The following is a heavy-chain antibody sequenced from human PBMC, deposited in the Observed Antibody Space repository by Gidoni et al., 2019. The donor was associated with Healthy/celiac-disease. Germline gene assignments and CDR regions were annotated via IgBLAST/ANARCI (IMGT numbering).Heavy chain of an antibody. D-gene: IGHD6-19*01. V-gene: IGHV3-7*01. CDR3: ARGPDIAVAGIDNDY. CDR1: GFTFSSYW. Sequence: EVQLVESGGGLVQPWGSLRLSCAASGFTFSSYWMSWVRQAPGKGLEWVAYIKQDGSEKYYVDSVKGRFTISRDNAKNSLYLQMNSLRAEDTAVYYCARGPDIAVAGIDNDYWGQGTLVTVSS. J-gene: IGHJ4*02. CDR2: IKQDGSEK.